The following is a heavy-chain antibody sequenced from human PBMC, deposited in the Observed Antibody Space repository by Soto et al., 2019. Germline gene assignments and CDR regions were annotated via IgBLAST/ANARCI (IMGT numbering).Heavy chain of an antibody. CDR3: AKDPLIVVVPAAINWFDP. CDR2: ISGSGGST. J-gene: IGHJ5*02. CDR1: GFTFSSYA. V-gene: IGHV3-23*01. Sequence: PGXSLRLSCAASGFTFSSYALSWFRQAPGKGLEWVSAISGSGGSTYYADSVKGRFTISRDNSKNTLYLQMNSLRAEDTAVYYCAKDPLIVVVPAAINWFDPWGQGTLVTVSS. D-gene: IGHD2-2*02.